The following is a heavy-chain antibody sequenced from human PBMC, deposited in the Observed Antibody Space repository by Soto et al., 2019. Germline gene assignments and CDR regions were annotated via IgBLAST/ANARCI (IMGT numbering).Heavy chain of an antibody. D-gene: IGHD6-19*01. CDR3: ARDPIAVAGIFDY. J-gene: IGHJ4*02. CDR2: IKQDGSER. V-gene: IGHV3-7*03. Sequence: GGSLRLSCAASGFTFSSYWMSWVRQAPGKGLEWVANIKQDGSERYYVDSVKGRFTISRDNAKNSLYLQMNSLRAEDTAVYYCARDPIAVAGIFDYWGQGTLVTVS. CDR1: GFTFSSYW.